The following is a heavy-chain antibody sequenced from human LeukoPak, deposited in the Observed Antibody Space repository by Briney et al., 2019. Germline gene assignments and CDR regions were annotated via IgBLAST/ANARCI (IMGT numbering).Heavy chain of an antibody. CDR3: ARDRSAYSSSWPLFDY. J-gene: IGHJ4*02. Sequence: ASVKVSCKASGYTFTSYGISWVRQAPGQGLEWMGWISAYNGNTNYAQKLQGRVTMTTDTSTSTAYMELRSLGSDDTAVYYCARDRSAYSSSWPLFDYWGQGTLVTVSS. CDR2: ISAYNGNT. V-gene: IGHV1-18*04. D-gene: IGHD6-13*01. CDR1: GYTFTSYG.